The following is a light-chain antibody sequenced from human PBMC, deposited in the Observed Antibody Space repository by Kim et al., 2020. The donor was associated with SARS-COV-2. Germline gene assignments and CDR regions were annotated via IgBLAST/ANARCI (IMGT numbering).Light chain of an antibody. J-gene: IGKJ5*01. CDR2: GAS. CDR1: QDIGSE. Sequence: IQVTQSPSSLSASVGDTVTITCRASQDIGSELGWYLQKPGKAPELLIRGASTVQSGVPSRFSGSGFGTDFTLTIISLQPEDFATYFCLQDYNDPLTLGQGTRLEIK. V-gene: IGKV1-6*01. CDR3: LQDYNDPLT.